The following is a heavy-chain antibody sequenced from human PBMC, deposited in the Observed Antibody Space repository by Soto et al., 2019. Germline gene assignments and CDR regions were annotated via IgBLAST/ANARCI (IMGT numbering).Heavy chain of an antibody. D-gene: IGHD2-21*01. CDR3: AKDRIGDTGNFDY. J-gene: IGHJ4*02. Sequence: GGSLRLSCAASGFTFSIYAMSWVRQAPGKGLEWVSTISYDGGSTFYADSVKGRFAISRDNSKNTLYLQMNSLRAEDTAVYYCAKDRIGDTGNFDYWGQGTLVTVSS. V-gene: IGHV3-23*01. CDR1: GFTFSIYA. CDR2: ISYDGGST.